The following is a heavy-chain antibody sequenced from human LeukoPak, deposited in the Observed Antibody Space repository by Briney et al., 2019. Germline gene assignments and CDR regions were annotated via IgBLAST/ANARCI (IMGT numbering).Heavy chain of an antibody. CDR1: GGSISSYY. Sequence: PSETLSLTCTVSGGSISSYYWSWIRQPPGKGLEWIGYIYYSGSTNYNPSLKSRVTISVDTSKNQFSLKLSSVTAADTAVYYCARIECCSGGSCYSVSEYYMDVWGKGTTVTVSS. J-gene: IGHJ6*03. CDR3: ARIECCSGGSCYSVSEYYMDV. V-gene: IGHV4-59*12. CDR2: IYYSGST. D-gene: IGHD2-15*01.